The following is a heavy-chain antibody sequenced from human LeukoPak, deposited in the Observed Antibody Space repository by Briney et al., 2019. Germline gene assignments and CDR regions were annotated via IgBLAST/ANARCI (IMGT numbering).Heavy chain of an antibody. CDR1: GGSFSGYY. CDR2: INHSGST. Sequence: SETLSLTCAVYGGSFSGYYWSWIRQPPGKGLEWIGAINHSGSTNYNPSLKSRVTISVDTSMNQFSLKLSSVTAADTAVYYCARGRYSSSWYRGYFDYWGQGTLVTVSS. J-gene: IGHJ4*02. CDR3: ARGRYSSSWYRGYFDY. D-gene: IGHD6-13*01. V-gene: IGHV4-34*01.